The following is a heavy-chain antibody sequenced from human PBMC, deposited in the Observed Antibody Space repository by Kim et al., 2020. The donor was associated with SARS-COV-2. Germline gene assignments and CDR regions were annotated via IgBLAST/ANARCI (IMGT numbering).Heavy chain of an antibody. CDR1: GGSISSSNW. J-gene: IGHJ6*03. D-gene: IGHD4-17*01. CDR2: IYHSGST. Sequence: SETLSLTCAVSGGSISSSNWWSWVRQPPGKGLEWIGEIYHSGSTNYNPSLKSRVTISVDKCKNQFSLKLSSVTAADTAVYYCARDLVNDYGTGGGAPLTSYYYDYMDVWGKGTTVTVSS. CDR3: ARDLVNDYGTGGGAPLTSYYYDYMDV. V-gene: IGHV4-4*02.